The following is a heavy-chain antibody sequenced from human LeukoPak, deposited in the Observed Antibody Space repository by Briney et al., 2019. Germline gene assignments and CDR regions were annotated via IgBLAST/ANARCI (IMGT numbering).Heavy chain of an antibody. CDR3: ARTVAYSSGWYSSAHYYFDY. CDR1: GFTFSDYY. CDR2: ISSSGSTI. V-gene: IGHV3-11*01. Sequence: PGGSLRLSCAASGFTFSDYYMSWIRQAPGKGLERVSYISSSGSTIYYADSVKGRFTISRDNAKNSLYLQMNSLRAEDTAVYYCARTVAYSSGWYSSAHYYFDYWGQGTLVTVSS. J-gene: IGHJ4*02. D-gene: IGHD6-19*01.